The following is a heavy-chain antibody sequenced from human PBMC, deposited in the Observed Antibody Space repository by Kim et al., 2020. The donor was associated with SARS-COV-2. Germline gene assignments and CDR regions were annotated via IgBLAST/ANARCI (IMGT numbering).Heavy chain of an antibody. Sequence: ASVKFSCKASGYTFTNYAIHWMRQAPGQRLEWMGWINSVSANTKYSQMFQVRVTITRDTSATTAHMELSNLSSEDTAMYYCARDHRSCSTTTCSGEAIDY. J-gene: IGHJ4*01. CDR1: GYTFTNYA. V-gene: IGHV1-3*01. CDR2: INSVSANT. D-gene: IGHD2-2*01. CDR3: ARDHRSCSTTTCSGEAIDY.